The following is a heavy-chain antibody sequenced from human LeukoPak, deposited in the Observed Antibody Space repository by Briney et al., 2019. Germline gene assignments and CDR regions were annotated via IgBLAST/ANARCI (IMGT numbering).Heavy chain of an antibody. Sequence: PGGSLRLFCAASGFTFSSYAMSWVREAPGKGLEWVSAISGSGGSTYYADSVKGRFTISRDNSKNTLYLQMNSLRAEDTAVYYCAKAVSAAMVPYYFDYWGQGTLVTVSP. CDR3: AKAVSAAMVPYYFDY. J-gene: IGHJ4*02. D-gene: IGHD5-18*01. V-gene: IGHV3-23*01. CDR2: ISGSGGST. CDR1: GFTFSSYA.